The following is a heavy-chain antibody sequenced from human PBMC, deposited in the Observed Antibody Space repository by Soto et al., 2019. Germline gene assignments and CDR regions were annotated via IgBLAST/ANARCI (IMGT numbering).Heavy chain of an antibody. V-gene: IGHV4-39*01. CDR3: ARHFESYYDILTGYYPFDY. CDR1: GGSISSSSYY. D-gene: IGHD3-9*01. CDR2: IYYSGST. Sequence: SETLSLTCTVSGGSISSSSYYWGWIRQPPGKGLEWIGSIYYSGSTYYNPSLKSRVTISVDTSKNQFSLKLSSVTAADTAVYYCARHFESYYDILTGYYPFDYWGQGTLVTVSS. J-gene: IGHJ4*02.